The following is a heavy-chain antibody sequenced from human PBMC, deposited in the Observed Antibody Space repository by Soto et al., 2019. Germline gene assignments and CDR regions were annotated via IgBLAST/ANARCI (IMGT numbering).Heavy chain of an antibody. CDR2: ISYDGSNK. CDR3: ATVPPQLELLEQFYFDY. Sequence: PGGSLRLSCAASGFTFNSYIIHWVRQAPGKGLEWVAVISYDGSNKYYADSVKGRFTISRDNSKNTVYLQMNSLRAEDTAVYYCATVPPQLELLEQFYFDYWGQGTLVTVSS. V-gene: IGHV3-30-3*01. CDR1: GFTFNSYI. D-gene: IGHD1-7*01. J-gene: IGHJ4*02.